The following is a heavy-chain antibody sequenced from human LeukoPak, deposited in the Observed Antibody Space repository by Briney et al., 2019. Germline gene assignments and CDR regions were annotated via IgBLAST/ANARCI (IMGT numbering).Heavy chain of an antibody. J-gene: IGHJ4*02. D-gene: IGHD3-22*01. CDR1: GFTVSSNY. CDR2: IYSGGST. CDR3: ARGGDSSYYGDY. V-gene: IGHV3-66*01. Sequence: GTSLRLSCAASGFTVSSNYMNWVRQAPGKGLEWVSLIYSGGSTHYADSVKGRFTISRDNSKNTLYLQMNSLRAEDTAVYCARGGDSSYYGDYWGQGTLVTVSS.